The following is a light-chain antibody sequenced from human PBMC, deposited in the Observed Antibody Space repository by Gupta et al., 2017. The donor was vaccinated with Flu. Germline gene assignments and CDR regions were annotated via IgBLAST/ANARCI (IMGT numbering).Light chain of an antibody. Sequence: VTISCSGSSSNIGVNYVFWYQQLPGTAPNLLIYRNNQRPSGVPDRFSGSKSGTSASLAISGLRSEDEADYYCASWEDSRSGSYVFGTGTKVTVL. CDR1: SSNIGVNY. CDR3: ASWEDSRSGSYV. CDR2: RNN. J-gene: IGLJ1*01. V-gene: IGLV1-47*01.